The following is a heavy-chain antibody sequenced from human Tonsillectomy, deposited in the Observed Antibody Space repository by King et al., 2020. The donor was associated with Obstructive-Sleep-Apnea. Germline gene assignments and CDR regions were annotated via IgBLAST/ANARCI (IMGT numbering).Heavy chain of an antibody. CDR2: IFYSGST. Sequence: MQLQESGPGLVKPSETLSLTCTVSGGSISSYYWSWIRQPPGKGLEWIGYIFYSGSTNYNPSLESRVTISVDTSKNRFSLKLSSVTAADTAVYYCARAGSSTSLLRFDPWGQGTLVTVSS. CDR3: ARAGSSTSLLRFDP. V-gene: IGHV4-59*12. CDR1: GGSISSYY. D-gene: IGHD2-2*01. J-gene: IGHJ5*02.